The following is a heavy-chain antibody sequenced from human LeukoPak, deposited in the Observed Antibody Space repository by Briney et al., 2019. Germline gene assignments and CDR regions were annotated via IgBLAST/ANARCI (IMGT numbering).Heavy chain of an antibody. CDR3: AKVGSSWYKILDAFDI. J-gene: IGHJ3*02. V-gene: IGHV3-23*01. CDR1: GFTFSSYA. D-gene: IGHD6-13*01. CDR2: LSSSGGST. Sequence: GGSLRLSCAASGFTFSSYAMSWVRQAPGKGLEWVSTLSSSGGSTYYAESVKGRFTFSRDNSKSTLFLQMASLRDEDTAIYYCAKVGSSWYKILDAFDIWGQGTMVTVSS.